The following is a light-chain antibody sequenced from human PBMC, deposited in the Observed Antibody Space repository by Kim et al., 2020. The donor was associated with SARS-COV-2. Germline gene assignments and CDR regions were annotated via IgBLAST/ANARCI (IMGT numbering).Light chain of an antibody. CDR1: QSVSSSY. CDR2: GAS. CDR3: QQYGSSLMYS. J-gene: IGKJ2*01. V-gene: IGKV3-20*01. Sequence: SPRERATLSCRASQSVSSSYLAWYQQKPGQAPRLLIYGASSRATGIPDRFSGSGSGTDFTLTISRLEPEDFAVYYCQQYGSSLMYSFGQGTKLEI.